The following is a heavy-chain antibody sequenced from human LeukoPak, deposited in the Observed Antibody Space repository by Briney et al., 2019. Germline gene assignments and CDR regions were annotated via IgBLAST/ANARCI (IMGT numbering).Heavy chain of an antibody. CDR1: GFSFSTYA. D-gene: IGHD2-2*01. CDR2: IDASGDNT. Sequence: PGGSLRLSCVASGFSFSTYAVSWVRQAPGKGLDWVSAIDASGDNTYYTDSVKGRFTISRDNSKNTLYLQMTSLRAEDTAVYFCAKLIPAVDCSRTSCYGFDYWGQGTLVTVSS. V-gene: IGHV3-23*01. J-gene: IGHJ4*02. CDR3: AKLIPAVDCSRTSCYGFDY.